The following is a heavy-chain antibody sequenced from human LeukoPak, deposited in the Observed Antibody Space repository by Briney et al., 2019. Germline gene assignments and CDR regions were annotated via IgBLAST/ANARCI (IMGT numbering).Heavy chain of an antibody. D-gene: IGHD3-22*01. CDR3: ARLKYYYDSSGYRAEYFQH. Sequence: SETLSLTCTVSGGSISSSNFYWGWIRQPPGKGLEWIGSIYYSGSTNYNPSLKSRVTISVYTSKNQFSLKLSSVTAADTAVYYCARLKYYYDSSGYRAEYFQHWGQGTLVTVSS. V-gene: IGHV4-39*07. J-gene: IGHJ1*01. CDR2: IYYSGST. CDR1: GGSISSSNFY.